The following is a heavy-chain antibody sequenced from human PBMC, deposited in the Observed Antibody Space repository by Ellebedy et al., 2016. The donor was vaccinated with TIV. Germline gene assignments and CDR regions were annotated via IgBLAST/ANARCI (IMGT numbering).Heavy chain of an antibody. D-gene: IGHD3-22*01. CDR1: GFTFNSYW. CDR3: ARDGAYGDYSPGYYGMDV. Sequence: GGSLRLSCAASGFTFNSYWMSWVRQAPGKGLEWVANINQDGSRIYYVDFVKGRFTISRDNAKNSVFLRMNTLRVEDTAVYHCARDGAYGDYSPGYYGMDVWGQGTTVTVSS. V-gene: IGHV3-7*03. J-gene: IGHJ6*02. CDR2: INQDGSRI.